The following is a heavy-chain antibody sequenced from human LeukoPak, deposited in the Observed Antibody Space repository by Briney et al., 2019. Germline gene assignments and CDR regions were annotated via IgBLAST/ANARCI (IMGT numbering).Heavy chain of an antibody. Sequence: PGGSLRLSCAASGFTFRSYAMHWVRQAPGKGLEWVAVISYDGSNKYYADSVKGRFTISRDNSKNTLYLQMNSLRAEDTAVYYCARDPRGVVTAILDYWGQGTLVTVSS. D-gene: IGHD2-21*02. CDR3: ARDPRGVVTAILDY. V-gene: IGHV3-30*04. CDR2: ISYDGSNK. CDR1: GFTFRSYA. J-gene: IGHJ4*02.